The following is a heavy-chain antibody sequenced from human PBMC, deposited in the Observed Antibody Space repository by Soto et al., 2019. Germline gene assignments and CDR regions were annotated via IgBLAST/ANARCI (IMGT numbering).Heavy chain of an antibody. J-gene: IGHJ4*02. CDR2: IWYDGSNR. D-gene: IGHD3-22*01. Sequence: PGGSLILSCASLWFPFHNYGMHWVRQAPGKGLEWVAVIWYDGSNRYYADSVRGRFTISRDNSKNTLYLQMNSLRAEYTAVFYSARVRSGYYPTLDYWGLGT. V-gene: IGHV3-33*01. CDR3: ARVRSGYYPTLDY. CDR1: WFPFHNYG.